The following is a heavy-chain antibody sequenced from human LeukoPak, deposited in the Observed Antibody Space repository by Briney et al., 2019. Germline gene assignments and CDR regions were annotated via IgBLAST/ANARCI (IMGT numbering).Heavy chain of an antibody. CDR3: ARDPYYDTLTGHLILGAFDI. Sequence: PSETLSLTCTVSGGSIGSYCWSWIRQPAGKGLEWIGRLYASGTTYYTPSLKSRVTMSVDTSKNQFSLKLRSVTAADTAVYYCARDPYYDTLTGHLILGAFDIWGQGTMVTVSS. CDR2: LYASGTT. J-gene: IGHJ3*02. V-gene: IGHV4-4*07. D-gene: IGHD3-9*01. CDR1: GGSIGSYC.